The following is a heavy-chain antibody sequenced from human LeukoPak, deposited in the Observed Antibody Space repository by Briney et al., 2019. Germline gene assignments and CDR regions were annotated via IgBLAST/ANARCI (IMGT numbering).Heavy chain of an antibody. V-gene: IGHV4-59*08. D-gene: IGHD3-3*01. Sequence: SETLSLTCTVSGGSISGYYWSWIRQPPGKGLEWIGYIYYSGSTNYNPSLKSRVTISVDTSKNQFSLKLSSVTAADTAVYYCARGRVTYYDFWSGYPYFDYWGQGTLVTVSS. CDR2: IYYSGST. CDR1: GGSISGYY. CDR3: ARGRVTYYDFWSGYPYFDY. J-gene: IGHJ4*02.